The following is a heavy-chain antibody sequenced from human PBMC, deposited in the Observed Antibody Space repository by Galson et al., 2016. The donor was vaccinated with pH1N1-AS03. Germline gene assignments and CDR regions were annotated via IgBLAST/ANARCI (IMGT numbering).Heavy chain of an antibody. Sequence: SLRLSCAASGFTFSTYAMSWVRQAPGKGLKWVSAISGSGGSTYYADSVKGRFTISRDNSKHTLYLQMNSLRAEDTAVYNCAKSSRYYDSSAYFSEAFDIWGQGTMVTVSS. CDR1: GFTFSTYA. CDR2: ISGSGGST. J-gene: IGHJ3*02. D-gene: IGHD3-22*01. V-gene: IGHV3-23*01. CDR3: AKSSRYYDSSAYFSEAFDI.